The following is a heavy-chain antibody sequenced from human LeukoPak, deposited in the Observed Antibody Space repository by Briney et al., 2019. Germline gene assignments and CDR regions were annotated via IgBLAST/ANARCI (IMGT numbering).Heavy chain of an antibody. D-gene: IGHD3-3*01. CDR3: AKDTGSPADAITMEDNAFDI. CDR1: GFTFSSYA. V-gene: IGHV3-30-3*01. Sequence: GGSLRLSCAASGFTFSSYAFHWVRQAPGKGLEWVAVISYDGANKYYGDSVKGRFTISRDNAKNSLDLQMESLRAEDTAVYYCAKDTGSPADAITMEDNAFDIWGQGTMVTVSS. J-gene: IGHJ3*02. CDR2: ISYDGANK.